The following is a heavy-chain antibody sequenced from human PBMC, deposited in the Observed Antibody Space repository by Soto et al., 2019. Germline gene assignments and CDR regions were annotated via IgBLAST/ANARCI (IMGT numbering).Heavy chain of an antibody. CDR2: IWYDGTNK. CDR3: ARWGDNKVFDY. V-gene: IGHV3-33*01. CDR1: GFTFSSHG. Sequence: QVQLVESGGGVVQPGRSLRLSCGASGFTFSSHGMHWVRQAPGKGLVWVAAIWYDGTNKYYADSVKGRFTISRDNSRNTVSLQMNSLRVEDTAVYYCARWGDNKVFDYWGQGTLVSVSS. J-gene: IGHJ4*02. D-gene: IGHD3-10*01.